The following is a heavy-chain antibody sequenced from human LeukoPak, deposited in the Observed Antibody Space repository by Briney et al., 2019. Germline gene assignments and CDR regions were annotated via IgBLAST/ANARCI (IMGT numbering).Heavy chain of an antibody. CDR1: GGSISSYY. V-gene: IGHV4-59*08. D-gene: IGHD4-17*01. CDR2: IYYSGST. Sequence: SETLFLTCTVSGGSISSYYWSWIRQPPGKGLEWIGYIYYSGSTNYNPSLKSRVTISEDTSKNQFSLKLSSVTAADTAVYYCARRYGDYSYWYFDLWGRGTLVTVSS. J-gene: IGHJ2*01. CDR3: ARRYGDYSYWYFDL.